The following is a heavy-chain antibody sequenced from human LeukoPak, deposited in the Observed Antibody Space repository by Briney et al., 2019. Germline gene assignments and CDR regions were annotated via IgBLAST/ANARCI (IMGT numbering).Heavy chain of an antibody. Sequence: GGSLRLSCAASGFTFSSYAMSWVRQAPGKGLEWVSSISSSSSYIYYADSVKGRFTISRDNAKNSLYLQMNSLRAEDTAVYYCARDDSPYCGGDCYSRSWYNFDYWGQGTLVTVSS. V-gene: IGHV3-21*01. D-gene: IGHD2-21*02. CDR1: GFTFSSYA. CDR2: ISSSSSYI. CDR3: ARDDSPYCGGDCYSRSWYNFDY. J-gene: IGHJ4*02.